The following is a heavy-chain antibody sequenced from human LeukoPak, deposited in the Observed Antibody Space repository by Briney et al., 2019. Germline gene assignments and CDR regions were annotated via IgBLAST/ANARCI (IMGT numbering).Heavy chain of an antibody. D-gene: IGHD2-2*01. CDR3: ARSGRGTSSPFDY. Sequence: PGGSLRLSYGTPGFTFSSYGMHWVRQAPGKGLEWVAVIWYDGSIKYYADSVKGRFTISRDNSKNTLYLQMNGLRAEDTAVYYCARSGRGTSSPFDYWGQGTLVTVSS. J-gene: IGHJ4*02. V-gene: IGHV3-33*01. CDR2: IWYDGSIK. CDR1: GFTFSSYG.